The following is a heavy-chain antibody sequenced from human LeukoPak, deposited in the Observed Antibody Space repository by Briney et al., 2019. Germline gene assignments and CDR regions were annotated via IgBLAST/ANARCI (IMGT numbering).Heavy chain of an antibody. V-gene: IGHV4-30-2*01. CDR3: ARGSLDYYGSGSYGWFDP. D-gene: IGHD3-10*01. J-gene: IGHJ5*02. CDR1: GGSISSGGYS. CDR2: IYHSGST. Sequence: SQTLSLTCAVSGGSISSGGYSWSWIRQPPGKGLEWIGYIYHSGSTYYSPSLKSRVTISVDRSKNQFSLKLSSVTAADTAVYYCARGSLDYYGSGSYGWFDPWGQGTLVTVSS.